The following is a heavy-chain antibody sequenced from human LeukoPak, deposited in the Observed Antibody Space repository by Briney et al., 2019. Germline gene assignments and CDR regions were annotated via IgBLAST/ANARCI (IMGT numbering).Heavy chain of an antibody. CDR3: AGSYGGNAVGPFDI. Sequence: SETLSLTCGVSGGSFSGYHCSWIRQTPGKGLEWIGEVSQSGGASYNPSLKSRVTISVETSKNHFSLKLTSATAADTAMYYCAGSYGGNAVGPFDIWGQGTMVTVSS. D-gene: IGHD4-23*01. J-gene: IGHJ3*02. CDR2: VSQSGGA. V-gene: IGHV4-34*01. CDR1: GGSFSGYH.